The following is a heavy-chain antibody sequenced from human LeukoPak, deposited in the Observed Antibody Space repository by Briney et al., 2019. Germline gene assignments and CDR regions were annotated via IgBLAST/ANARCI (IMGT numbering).Heavy chain of an antibody. V-gene: IGHV3-30*02. D-gene: IGHD3-22*01. CDR2: IRYDGSNK. J-gene: IGHJ4*02. CDR3: ARRAGDYSHPYDY. Sequence: GGSLRLSCAASGFTFSSYGMHWVRQAPGKGLEWEAFIRYDGSNKYYADSVKGRFTISRDNSKNTLYLQMNSLRAEDTAMYYCARRAGDYSHPYDYWGQGTLVTVSS. CDR1: GFTFSSYG.